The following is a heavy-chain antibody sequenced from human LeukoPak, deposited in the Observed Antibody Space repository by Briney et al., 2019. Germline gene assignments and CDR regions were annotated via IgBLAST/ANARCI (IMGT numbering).Heavy chain of an antibody. V-gene: IGHV1-2*02. CDR2: INPNSGGT. D-gene: IGHD3-22*01. Sequence: ASVKVSCKASGYTFTGYYMHWVRQAPGQGLEWMGWINPNSGGTNYAQKFQGRVTVTRDTSISTAYMELSRLRSDDTAVYYCASQFHYYDSSGYSGLDYWGQGTLVTVSS. J-gene: IGHJ4*02. CDR3: ASQFHYYDSSGYSGLDY. CDR1: GYTFTGYY.